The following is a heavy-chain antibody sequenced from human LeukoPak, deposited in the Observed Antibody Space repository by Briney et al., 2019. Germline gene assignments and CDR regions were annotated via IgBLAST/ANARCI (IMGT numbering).Heavy chain of an antibody. CDR3: ASRTYYYGSGSDPFDY. V-gene: IGHV3-7*03. CDR1: GFTFSSYT. Sequence: GGSLRLSCAASGFTFSSYTMNWVRQAPGKGLEWVANIKQDGSEMYYVDSVKGRFTISRDNAKNSLYLQMNSLRAEDTAVYYCASRTYYYGSGSDPFDYWGQGTLVTVSS. J-gene: IGHJ4*02. CDR2: IKQDGSEM. D-gene: IGHD3-10*01.